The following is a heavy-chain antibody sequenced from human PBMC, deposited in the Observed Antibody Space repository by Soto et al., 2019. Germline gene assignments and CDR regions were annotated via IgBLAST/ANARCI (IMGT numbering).Heavy chain of an antibody. CDR1: GFIYSSCA. CDR2: VSHDGTLY. Sequence: QVQLVESGGGVVQPGRSLRLSCSASGFIYSSCAMHWVRQVPGKGLEWLAVVSHDGTLYPYADSVKGRFIISRDNSRNMLYLQMNSLRPDDTAVYNCVKYRSDTWSFDYWGQGTLVTVSS. D-gene: IGHD2-8*02. CDR3: VKYRSDTWSFDY. J-gene: IGHJ4*02. V-gene: IGHV3-30*18.